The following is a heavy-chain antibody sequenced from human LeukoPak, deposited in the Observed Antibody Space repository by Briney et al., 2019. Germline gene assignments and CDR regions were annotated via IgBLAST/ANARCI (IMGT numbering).Heavy chain of an antibody. CDR2: ISYDGSNK. Sequence: GGSLRLSCAASGFTFSSYGMHWVRQAPGKGLEWVAVISYDGSNKYYADSVKGRFTISRDNAKNSLYLQMNSLRAEDTAVYYCARDATLLYCGGDCYYLDYWGQGTLVTVSS. V-gene: IGHV3-30*03. CDR3: ARDATLLYCGGDCYYLDY. J-gene: IGHJ4*02. CDR1: GFTFSSYG. D-gene: IGHD2-21*02.